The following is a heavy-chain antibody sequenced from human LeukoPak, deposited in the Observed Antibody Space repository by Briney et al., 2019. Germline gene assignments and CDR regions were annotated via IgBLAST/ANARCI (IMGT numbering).Heavy chain of an antibody. Sequence: SETLSLTCAVSGGSISSGGYSWSWIRQPPGKGLEWIGYIYHSGSTYYNPSLKSRVTISVDRSKNQFSLKLSSVTAADTAVYYCARNNYGDYIGLFDYWGQGTLVTVSS. V-gene: IGHV4-30-2*01. J-gene: IGHJ4*02. CDR1: GGSISSGGYS. D-gene: IGHD4-17*01. CDR2: IYHSGST. CDR3: ARNNYGDYIGLFDY.